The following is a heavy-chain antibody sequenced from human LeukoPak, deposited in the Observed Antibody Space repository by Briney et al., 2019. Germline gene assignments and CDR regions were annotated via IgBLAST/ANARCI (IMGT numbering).Heavy chain of an antibody. J-gene: IGHJ6*03. Sequence: PSETLSLTCTVSGGSISSSSYYWGWIRQPPGKGLEWIGNICYSGSTYYNPSLKSRVTISVDTSKNQFSLKLSSVTAADTAVYYCARHRTMIYRSGWCTDYYYYMDIWGKGTTVTVSS. CDR2: ICYSGST. CDR1: GGSISSSSYY. D-gene: IGHD6-19*01. CDR3: ARHRTMIYRSGWCTDYYYYMDI. V-gene: IGHV4-39*01.